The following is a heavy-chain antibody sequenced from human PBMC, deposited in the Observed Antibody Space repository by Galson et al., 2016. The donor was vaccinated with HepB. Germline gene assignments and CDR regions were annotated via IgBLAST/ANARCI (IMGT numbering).Heavy chain of an antibody. Sequence: PALVKPTQTLTLTCTFSGFSLSSTATGVGWIRQPPGKALEWFALIYWNDNKYFRPSLQSRPTITKDTSKNQVILTMTNMDPVDTATYYCAHGSGWLFDQWGQGTLVTVSS. V-gene: IGHV2-5*01. CDR2: IYWNDNK. CDR1: GFSLSSTATG. D-gene: IGHD6-25*01. CDR3: AHGSGWLFDQ. J-gene: IGHJ4*02.